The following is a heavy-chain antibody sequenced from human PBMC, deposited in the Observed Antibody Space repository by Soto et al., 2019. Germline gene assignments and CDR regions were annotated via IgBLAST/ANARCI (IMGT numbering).Heavy chain of an antibody. CDR1: GFTFSSYA. J-gene: IGHJ5*02. D-gene: IGHD3-10*01. CDR2: ISGSGGST. CDR3: AKDIQSWFGESPLNWFDP. Sequence: PGGSLRLSCAASGFTFSSYAMSWVRQAPGKGLEWVSAISGSGGSTYYADSVKGRFTISRDNSKNTLYLQMNSLRAEDTAVYYCAKDIQSWFGESPLNWFDPWGQGTLVTVSS. V-gene: IGHV3-23*01.